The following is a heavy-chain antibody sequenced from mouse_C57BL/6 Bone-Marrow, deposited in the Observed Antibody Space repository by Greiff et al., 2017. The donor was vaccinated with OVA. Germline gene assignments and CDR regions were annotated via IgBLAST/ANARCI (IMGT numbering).Heavy chain of an antibody. CDR1: GFTFSDYG. CDR2: ISNLAYSI. D-gene: IGHD1-1*01. V-gene: IGHV5-15*01. CDR3: ARPPYYGSRGWYFDV. J-gene: IGHJ1*03. Sequence: DVKLVESGGGLVQPGGSLKLSCAASGFTFSDYGMAWVRQAPRKGPEWVAFISNLAYSIYYADTVTGRFTTSRENAKNTLYLEMSSLRSEDTAMYYCARPPYYGSRGWYFDVWGTGTTVTVSS.